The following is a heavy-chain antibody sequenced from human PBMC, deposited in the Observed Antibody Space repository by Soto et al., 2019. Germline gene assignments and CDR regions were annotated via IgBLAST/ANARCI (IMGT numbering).Heavy chain of an antibody. V-gene: IGHV4-34*01. CDR1: GGSFSGYY. CDR3: ARLNYDFWSGYYKARDYYYMDV. J-gene: IGHJ6*03. CDR2: INHSGST. D-gene: IGHD3-3*01. Sequence: PSETLALTCAVYGGSFSGYYWSWIRQPPGKGLEWIGEINHSGSTNYNPSLKSRVTISVDTSKNQFSLKLSSVTAADTAVYYCARLNYDFWSGYYKARDYYYMDVWGKGTTVTGSS.